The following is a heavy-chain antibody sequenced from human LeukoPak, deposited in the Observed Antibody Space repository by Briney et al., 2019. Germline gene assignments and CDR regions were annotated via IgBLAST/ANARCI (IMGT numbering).Heavy chain of an antibody. J-gene: IGHJ4*02. Sequence: GGSLRLSCAASGFTFSSYAMSWVRQAPGKGLEWVSAISGSGGSTYYADSVKGRFTISRDNSKNTLYLQMNSLRAEDTAVYYCAREGERIAAAGDFDYWGREPWSPSPQ. D-gene: IGHD6-13*01. V-gene: IGHV3-23*01. CDR1: GFTFSSYA. CDR3: AREGERIAAAGDFDY. CDR2: ISGSGGST.